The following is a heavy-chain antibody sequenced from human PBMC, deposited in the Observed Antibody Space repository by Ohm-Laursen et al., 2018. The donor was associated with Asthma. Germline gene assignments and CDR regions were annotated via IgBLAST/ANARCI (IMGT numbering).Heavy chain of an antibody. V-gene: IGHV4-30-4*02. CDR2: IYYSGST. CDR1: GGSISSGDYY. J-gene: IGHJ4*02. Sequence: SDTLSLTCTVSGGSISSGDYYWSWIRQPPGKGLEWIGYIYYSGSTYYNPSLKSRVTISVDTSKNQFSLKLSSVTAADTAVYFCARVQSGIFASYLDYWGQGTLVTVSS. CDR3: ARVQSGIFASYLDY. D-gene: IGHD3-3*01.